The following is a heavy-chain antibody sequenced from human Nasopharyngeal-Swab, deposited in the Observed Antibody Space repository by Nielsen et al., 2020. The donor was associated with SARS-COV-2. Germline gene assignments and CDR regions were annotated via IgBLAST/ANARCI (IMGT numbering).Heavy chain of an antibody. V-gene: IGHV4-30-4*01. Sequence: WIRQPPGKGLEWIGYIYYSGSTYYNPPLKSRVTISVDTSKNQFSLKLSSVTAADTAVYYCARDQRSGWFDAFDIWGQGTMVTVSS. CDR3: ARDQRSGWFDAFDI. D-gene: IGHD6-19*01. CDR2: IYYSGST. J-gene: IGHJ3*02.